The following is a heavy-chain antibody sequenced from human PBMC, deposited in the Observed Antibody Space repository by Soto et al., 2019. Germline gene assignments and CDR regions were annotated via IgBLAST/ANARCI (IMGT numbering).Heavy chain of an antibody. J-gene: IGHJ6*02. D-gene: IGHD3-10*01. CDR2: IYNDGTT. V-gene: IGHV3-53*01. Sequence: GGSLRLSCTASGLSVRNNYMSWVRQAPGMGLEWVSVIYNDGTTYYADSVKGRFTISRDTSKNTLSLQMDSLRAEDTAVYYCVRPLPSGRNYGMDVWGQGTTVTVSS. CDR1: GLSVRNNY. CDR3: VRPLPSGRNYGMDV.